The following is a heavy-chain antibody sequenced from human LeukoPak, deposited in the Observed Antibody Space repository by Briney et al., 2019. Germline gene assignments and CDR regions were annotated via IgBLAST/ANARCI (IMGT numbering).Heavy chain of an antibody. CDR2: MIPILGIA. Sequence: ASVKVSCKASGGTFSSYAISWVRQAPGQGLEWMGRMIPILGIANYAQKFQGRDTITADKSTSTAYMELSSLRSEDTGVYYCARDLTRGAFDIWGQGTMVTVSS. D-gene: IGHD3-9*01. CDR3: ARDLTRGAFDI. CDR1: GGTFSSYA. J-gene: IGHJ3*02. V-gene: IGHV1-69*04.